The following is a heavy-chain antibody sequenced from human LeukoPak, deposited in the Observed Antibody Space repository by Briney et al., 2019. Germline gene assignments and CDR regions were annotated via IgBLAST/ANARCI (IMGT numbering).Heavy chain of an antibody. D-gene: IGHD3-3*01. J-gene: IGHJ6*03. V-gene: IGHV3-23*01. CDR3: AKDSQHYDFWSRYKQYDYHYMDV. Sequence: GGSLRLSCAASEFTFSNYWMSWVRQAPGKGLEWVSGIPAGGSNTYYADSVKGRFTISRDNTENTLYLQMNSLRAEDTAVYYCAKDSQHYDFWSRYKQYDYHYMDVWGKGTTVTVSS. CDR1: EFTFSNYW. CDR2: IPAGGSNT.